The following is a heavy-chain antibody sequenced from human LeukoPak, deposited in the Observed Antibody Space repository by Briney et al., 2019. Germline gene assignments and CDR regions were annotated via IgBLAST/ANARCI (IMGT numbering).Heavy chain of an antibody. D-gene: IGHD2-15*01. Sequence: PSETLSLTCAVYGGSFSGYYWSWIRQPPGKGLEWIGEINHSGSTNYNPSLKSRVTISVDTSKNQFSLKLSSVTAADTAVYYCARWSTPNNWFDPWGQGTLVTVSS. J-gene: IGHJ5*02. CDR1: GGSFSGYY. V-gene: IGHV4-34*01. CDR3: ARWSTPNNWFDP. CDR2: INHSGST.